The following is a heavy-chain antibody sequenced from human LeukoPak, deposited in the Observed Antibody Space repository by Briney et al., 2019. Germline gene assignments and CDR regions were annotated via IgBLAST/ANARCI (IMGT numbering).Heavy chain of an antibody. CDR2: IGIRGDT. CDR3: ARGGIQVSGIDEFDY. J-gene: IGHJ4*02. D-gene: IGHD6-19*01. V-gene: IGHV3-13*01. Sequence: GGSLRLSCAASGFTFIDYDMHWVRQVIGKGQEWVSAIGIRGDTHYSGSVKGRFTISRENAESSLYLQMNSLRAEDTAVYYCARGGIQVSGIDEFDYWGQGTLVTVSS. CDR1: GFTFIDYD.